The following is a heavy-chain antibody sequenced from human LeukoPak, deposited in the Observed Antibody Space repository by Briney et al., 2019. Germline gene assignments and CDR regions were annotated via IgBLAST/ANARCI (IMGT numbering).Heavy chain of an antibody. CDR3: ARQCSSTSCFFDY. J-gene: IGHJ4*02. V-gene: IGHV5-51*01. Sequence: GESLKISCQGSGYSFTSYWIGWVRQMPGKGLEWMGIIYPGDSDTRYSPSFQGQVTISADKSISTAYLQWSSLKASDTAMYYCARQCSSTSCFFDYWGQGTLVTVSS. D-gene: IGHD2-2*01. CDR1: GYSFTSYW. CDR2: IYPGDSDT.